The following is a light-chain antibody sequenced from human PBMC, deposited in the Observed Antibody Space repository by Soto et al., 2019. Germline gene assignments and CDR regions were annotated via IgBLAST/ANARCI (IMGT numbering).Light chain of an antibody. Sequence: QAVVTQPASVSGSPGQSITISCTGTSSDVGSYNLVSWYQQHPGKAPKLMIYEGSKRPSGVSNRFSGSKSGNTASLTISGLQAEDEADYYCCSYAGSGVVFGGGTKLTVL. V-gene: IGLV2-23*01. J-gene: IGLJ2*01. CDR3: CSYAGSGVV. CDR2: EGS. CDR1: SSDVGSYNL.